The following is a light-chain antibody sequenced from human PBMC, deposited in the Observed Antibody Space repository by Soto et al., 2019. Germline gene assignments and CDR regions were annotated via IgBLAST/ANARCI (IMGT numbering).Light chain of an antibody. J-gene: IGKJ1*01. CDR2: DAS. CDR3: QQRSNWPPWT. Sequence: EIVSTQSPATLSLSPWERATLSCRASQSVSSYLAWYQQKPGQAPRLLIYDASNRATGIPARFRGSGSGTDFTLTISSLEPEDFAVYYCQQRSNWPPWTFGQGTKVDIK. CDR1: QSVSSY. V-gene: IGKV3-11*01.